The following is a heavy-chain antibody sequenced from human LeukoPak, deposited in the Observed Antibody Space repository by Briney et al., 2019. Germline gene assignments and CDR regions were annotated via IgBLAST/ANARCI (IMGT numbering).Heavy chain of an antibody. V-gene: IGHV4-39*01. D-gene: IGHD3-9*01. J-gene: IGHJ4*02. CDR3: ASRNDILTGYVFDF. CDR2: IYYSGST. CDR1: GGSVSSSIYY. Sequence: SETLSLTCTVSGGSVSSSIYYWGWIRQPPGKGLEWIGSIYYSGSTSYNPSLKSRVTISVDTSKNQFSLKLTSVTAADTAVYYCASRNDILTGYVFDFWGQGTLVTVS.